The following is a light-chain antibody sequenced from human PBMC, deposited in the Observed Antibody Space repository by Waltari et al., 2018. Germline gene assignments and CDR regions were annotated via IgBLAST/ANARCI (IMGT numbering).Light chain of an antibody. V-gene: IGKV1-12*01. J-gene: IGKJ4*01. Sequence: DIQMTQSPSFVSASVGDRLTIFCRASQDVRSWLAWYQQRPGKAPKLLIYAASNLENGVPSRFSGSGSETNFTLTVKSLQPEDFATYYCQQAKSFPLTFGGGTKVEI. CDR1: QDVRSW. CDR3: QQAKSFPLT. CDR2: AAS.